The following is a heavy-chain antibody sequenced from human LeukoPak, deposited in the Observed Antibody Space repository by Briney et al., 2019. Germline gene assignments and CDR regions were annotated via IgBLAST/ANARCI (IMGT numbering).Heavy chain of an antibody. V-gene: IGHV3-20*04. CDR2: INWNGGST. D-gene: IGHD3/OR15-3a*01. CDR1: GFTFDDYG. J-gene: IGHJ3*02. Sequence: PGGSLRLSCAASGFTFDDYGMSWVRQAPGKGLEWVSGINWNGGSTGYADSVKGRFTISRDNAKNSLYLQMNSLRAEDTALYYCASGRGLVWAFDIWGQGTMVTVSS. CDR3: ASGRGLVWAFDI.